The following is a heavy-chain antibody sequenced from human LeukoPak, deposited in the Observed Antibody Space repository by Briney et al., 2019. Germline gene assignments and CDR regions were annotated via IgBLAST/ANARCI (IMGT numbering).Heavy chain of an antibody. CDR2: IIPIFGTA. D-gene: IGHD5-24*01. V-gene: IGHV1-69*05. CDR3: AQLDIWFDH. Sequence: SAKASCKASGGTLSSYATSSVPQGPQQRLECMGGIIPIFGTANYAQKCQGRVTITTDESTSTAYMELSSLRSEDTAVYYGAQLDIWFDHWGQGTLVTVSS. CDR1: GGTLSSYA. J-gene: IGHJ5*02.